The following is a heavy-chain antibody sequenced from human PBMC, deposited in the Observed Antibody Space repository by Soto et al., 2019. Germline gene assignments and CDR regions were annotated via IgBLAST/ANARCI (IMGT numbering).Heavy chain of an antibody. CDR1: GGSINTFY. D-gene: IGHD5-12*01. J-gene: IGHJ4*02. V-gene: IGHV4-4*07. Sequence: SETLSLTCTVSGGSINTFYWSWVRQPAGKGLEWIGRIFSSGSTSLNPSLESRVAMSVDTSKNQFSLNLSSVTAADMAVYYCAREGSYSAYNFAHGIQLWSFDFWGQGALVTVSS. CDR3: AREGSYSAYNFAHGIQLWSFDF. CDR2: IFSSGST.